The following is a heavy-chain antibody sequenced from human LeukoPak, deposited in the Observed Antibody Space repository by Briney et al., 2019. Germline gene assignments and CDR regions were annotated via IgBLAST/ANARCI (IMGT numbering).Heavy chain of an antibody. Sequence: PSETLSLTCTVSGVSISNYYWTWIRQPAGKGLEWIGRISTSGNTNYNPSLKSRVSMSVDTSKNQFSLQMTSVTAADTAVYYCARDIRGGHYTSAFDIWGRGTVVTVSS. D-gene: IGHD4-11*01. CDR1: GVSISNYY. J-gene: IGHJ3*02. V-gene: IGHV4-4*07. CDR3: ARDIRGGHYTSAFDI. CDR2: ISTSGNT.